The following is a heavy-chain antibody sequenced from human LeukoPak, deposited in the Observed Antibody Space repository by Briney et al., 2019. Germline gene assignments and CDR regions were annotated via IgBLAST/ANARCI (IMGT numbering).Heavy chain of an antibody. V-gene: IGHV3-30*02. CDR2: IRYDGSNS. Sequence: PGGSLRLSCAASGFTLSNYGMHWVRQAPGKGLEWVALIRYDGSNSYYADSVKGRFTISRDNAKNSLYLQMNSLRAEDTAVYYCARGDDYFDYWGQGTLVTVSS. CDR3: ARGDDYFDY. J-gene: IGHJ4*02. CDR1: GFTLSNYG.